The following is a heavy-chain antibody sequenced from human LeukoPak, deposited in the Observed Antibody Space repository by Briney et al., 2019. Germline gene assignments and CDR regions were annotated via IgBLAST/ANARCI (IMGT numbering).Heavy chain of an antibody. CDR2: ISSDGGTT. D-gene: IGHD1-26*01. J-gene: IGHJ4*02. V-gene: IGHV3-74*01. CDR1: GFTFSSYW. CDR3: AISRYSGTSLDY. Sequence: PGGSLRLSCAASGFTFSSYWMDWVRQAPGKGLGWGSRISSDGGTTTYADSVKGRFTISRDNAKSTLYLQMNSLRIEDTAVYYCAISRYSGTSLDYWGQGSLVTVPS.